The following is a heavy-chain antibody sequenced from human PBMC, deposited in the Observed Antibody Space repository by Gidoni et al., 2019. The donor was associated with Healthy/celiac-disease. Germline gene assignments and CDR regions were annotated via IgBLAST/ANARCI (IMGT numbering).Heavy chain of an antibody. V-gene: IGHV3-30-3*01. CDR2: ISYDGSNK. J-gene: IGHJ6*02. CDR3: ARAYYYYYCMDV. Sequence: QVQLVESGGGVVQPGRSLRRSCAASGFTFSSYAMHWVRQAPGKGLGWVAVISYDGSNKSYADSVKGRFTISRDNSKNTLYLQMNSLRAEDTAVYYCARAYYYYYCMDVWGQGTTVTVSS. CDR1: GFTFSSYA.